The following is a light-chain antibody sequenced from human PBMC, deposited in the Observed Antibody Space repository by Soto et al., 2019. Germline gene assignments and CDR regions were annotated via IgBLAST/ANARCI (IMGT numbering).Light chain of an antibody. V-gene: IGKV3-11*01. CDR2: DAS. CDR3: HRSSNWPPVT. CDR1: QSGGDY. Sequence: EIVLTQSPATLSLSPGERATLSCRASQSGGDYLDWYQQKPGQAPRLLIYDASNMASAIAARFSGSGYGTDFTLTISCLEPKYLAVYYCHRSSNWPPVTFGGGTKVEIK. J-gene: IGKJ4*01.